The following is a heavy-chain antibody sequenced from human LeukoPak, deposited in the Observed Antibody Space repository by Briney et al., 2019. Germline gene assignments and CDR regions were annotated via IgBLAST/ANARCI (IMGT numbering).Heavy chain of an antibody. CDR3: ASDLQDIVVVPAANGH. Sequence: GGSLRLSCATSGFTFSSCAMNWVRQAPGKGLEWVSSINGIGGTTYYADSVKGRFTISRDNSKNSLYLQMNSLRAEDTAVYYCASDLQDIVVVPAANGHWGQGTLVTVSS. CDR1: GFTFSSCA. V-gene: IGHV3-23*01. CDR2: INGIGGTT. D-gene: IGHD2-2*01. J-gene: IGHJ4*02.